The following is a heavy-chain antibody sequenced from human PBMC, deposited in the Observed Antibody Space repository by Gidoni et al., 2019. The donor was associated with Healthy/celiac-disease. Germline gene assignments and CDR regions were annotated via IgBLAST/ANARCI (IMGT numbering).Heavy chain of an antibody. CDR1: GFTFRSSP. D-gene: IGHD3-3*01. Sequence: QVQLVESGVGVVQPGRPLRPSCAASGFTFRSSPMPWVRPAPGKGLEGVAVISYDGSNKYYADSVKGRFTISRDNSKNTLYLQMNSLRAEDTAVYYCARGPFVPPYDDFWSGVQKGSMDVWGQGTTVTVSS. J-gene: IGHJ6*02. CDR2: ISYDGSNK. V-gene: IGHV3-30-3*01. CDR3: ARGPFVPPYDDFWSGVQKGSMDV.